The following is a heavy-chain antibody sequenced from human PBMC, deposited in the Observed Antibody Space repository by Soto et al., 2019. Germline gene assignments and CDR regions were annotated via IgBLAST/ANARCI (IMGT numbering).Heavy chain of an antibody. J-gene: IGHJ4*02. CDR1: GGTFSSYA. V-gene: IGHV1-69*13. Sequence: SVKVSCKASGGTFSSYAISWVRQAPGQGLEWMGGIIPIFGTANYAQKFQGRVTITADESTSTAYMELSSLRSEDTAVYYCARLEVEDIVVVPADRFDYWGQGTLVTVS. D-gene: IGHD2-2*01. CDR2: IIPIFGTA. CDR3: ARLEVEDIVVVPADRFDY.